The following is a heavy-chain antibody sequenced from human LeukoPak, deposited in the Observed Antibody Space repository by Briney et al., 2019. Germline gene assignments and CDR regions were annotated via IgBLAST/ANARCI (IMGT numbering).Heavy chain of an antibody. CDR2: ISYDGSNK. J-gene: IGHJ5*02. V-gene: IGHV3-30-3*01. Sequence: SLRLSCAASGFTFSSYAMHWVRQAPGKGLEWVAVISYDGSNKYYADSVKGRFTISRDNSKNTLYLQMNSLRAEDTAVYYCARDRLPYGSGTNNWFDPWGQGTLVTVSS. CDR1: GFTFSSYA. D-gene: IGHD3-10*01. CDR3: ARDRLPYGSGTNNWFDP.